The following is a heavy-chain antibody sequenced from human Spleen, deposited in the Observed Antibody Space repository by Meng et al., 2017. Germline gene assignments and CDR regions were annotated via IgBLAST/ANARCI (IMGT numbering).Heavy chain of an antibody. CDR1: GFTFSTYW. Sequence: GESLKISCAASGFTFSTYWMHWVRQAPGKGLVWVSRINNDGSTTSYADSVKGRFTISRDNSKNSVFLQINSLRAEDTAVYYCARSPIDKYDPSALHLDYWGQGKLVTVSS. V-gene: IGHV3-74*01. CDR3: ARSPIDKYDPSALHLDY. D-gene: IGHD1-26*01. CDR2: INNDGSTT. J-gene: IGHJ4*02.